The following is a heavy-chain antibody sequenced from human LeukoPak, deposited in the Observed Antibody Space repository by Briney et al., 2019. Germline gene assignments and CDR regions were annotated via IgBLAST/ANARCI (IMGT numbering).Heavy chain of an antibody. J-gene: IGHJ5*02. V-gene: IGHV4-61*02. CDR3: ARAGPWQIDP. D-gene: IGHD3-10*01. CDR1: GGSISSGSYY. CDR2: IHTSGST. Sequence: SQTLSLTCTVSGGSISSGSYYWSWIRQPAGKGLEWIGRIHTSGSTNYNPSLKSRVTISVDTSKNQFSLKLSSVTAADTAVYYCARAGPWQIDPWGQGTLVTVSS.